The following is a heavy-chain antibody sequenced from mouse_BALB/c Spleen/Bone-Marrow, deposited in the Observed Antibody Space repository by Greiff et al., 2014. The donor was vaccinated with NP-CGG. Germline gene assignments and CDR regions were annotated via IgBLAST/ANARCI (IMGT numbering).Heavy chain of an antibody. D-gene: IGHD2-1*01. CDR1: GFNIKDTY. J-gene: IGHJ4*01. CDR3: ARYGNGLMDY. CDR2: IYPANGDT. V-gene: IGHV14-3*02. Sequence: VQLKESGAELVKPGASVKLSCTASGFNIKDTYMHWVKQRPEQGLEWIGRIYPANGDTKYDPKFQGKATITADTSSNTAYLQLSSLTSEGTAVYYCARYGNGLMDYWGQGTSVTVSS.